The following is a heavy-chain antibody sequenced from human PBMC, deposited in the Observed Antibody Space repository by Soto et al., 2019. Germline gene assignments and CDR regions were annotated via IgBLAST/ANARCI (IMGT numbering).Heavy chain of an antibody. V-gene: IGHV1-69*06. CDR3: AITPGYSYGPDYYYYGMHV. J-gene: IGHJ6*02. D-gene: IGHD5-18*01. Sequence: SVKVSCKASGGTFSSYAISWVRQAPGQGLEWMGGIIPIFGTANYAQKFQGRVTITADKSTSTAYMELSSLRSEDTAVYYCAITPGYSYGPDYYYYGMHVCGQGTTVTVSS. CDR1: GGTFSSYA. CDR2: IIPIFGTA.